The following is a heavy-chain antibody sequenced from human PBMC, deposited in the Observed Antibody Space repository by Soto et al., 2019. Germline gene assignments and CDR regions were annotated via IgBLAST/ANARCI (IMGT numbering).Heavy chain of an antibody. V-gene: IGHV1-46*03. CDR1: GYTFTSYD. Sequence: GASVKVSCKASGYTFTSYDMHWVRQAPGQGLEWMGIINPSGGSTSYAQKFQGRVTMTRDTSTSTVYMELSSLRSEDTAVYYCARDLRGYSGYDEYYFDYWGQGTLVTVSS. CDR3: ARDLRGYSGYDEYYFDY. CDR2: INPSGGST. D-gene: IGHD5-12*01. J-gene: IGHJ4*02.